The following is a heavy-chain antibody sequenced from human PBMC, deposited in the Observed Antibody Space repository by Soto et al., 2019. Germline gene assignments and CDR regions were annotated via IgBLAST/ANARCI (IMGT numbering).Heavy chain of an antibody. J-gene: IGHJ3*01. CDR2: LYDLDGS. D-gene: IGHD1-1*01. CDR3: ATWHEREHAYDV. CDR1: GFTISGKKY. V-gene: IGHV3-53*01. Sequence: DVQLVESGGGLIQPGESLRLSCAAFGFTISGKKYVAWVRQAPGKGLEWVSALYDLDGSFYAASVKGRFTTSSDSSKTTVYLQVNDLRPDDTAVYYCATWHEREHAYDVWGQGTTVTVSS.